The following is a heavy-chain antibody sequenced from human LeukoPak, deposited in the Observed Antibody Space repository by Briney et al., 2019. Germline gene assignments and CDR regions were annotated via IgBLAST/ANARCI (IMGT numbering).Heavy chain of an antibody. J-gene: IGHJ6*02. CDR3: ARDRGIAENYYYGMDV. D-gene: IGHD6-13*01. CDR2: INPNSGGT. Sequence: ASVKVSCKASGYTFTGYYMHWVRQAPGQGLEWMGWINPNSGGTNYAQKFQGWVTMTRDTSINTAYMELSRLRSDDTAVYYCARDRGIAENYYYGMDVWGQGTTVTVSS. V-gene: IGHV1-2*04. CDR1: GYTFTGYY.